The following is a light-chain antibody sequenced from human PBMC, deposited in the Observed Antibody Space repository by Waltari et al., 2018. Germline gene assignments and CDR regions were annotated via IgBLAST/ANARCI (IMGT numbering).Light chain of an antibody. CDR3: ASWDASLNGWV. V-gene: IGLV1-44*01. J-gene: IGLJ3*02. CDR2: FTA. Sequence: QSVLTQPPSASGTPGQRVTISCSGGRSNIGCNSVNWFQQLPGTAPRLLIYFTAPRPSGVPGRFSGSKSGTSASLAISGLQSGDEADYYCASWDASLNGWVFGGGTKLTVL. CDR1: RSNIGCNS.